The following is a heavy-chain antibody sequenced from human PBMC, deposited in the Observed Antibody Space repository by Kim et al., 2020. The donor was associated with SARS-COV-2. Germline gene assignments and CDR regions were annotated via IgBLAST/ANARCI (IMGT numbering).Heavy chain of an antibody. CDR3: AGEQGRGQLDAFDI. V-gene: IGHV4-39*07. CDR1: GGSISSSSYY. D-gene: IGHD6-13*01. Sequence: SETLSLTCTVSGGSISSSSYYWGWIRQPPGKGLEWIGSIYYSGSTYYNPSLKSRVTISVDTSKNQFSLKLSSVTAADTAVYYCAGEQGRGQLDAFDIWGQGTMVTVSS. CDR2: IYYSGST. J-gene: IGHJ3*02.